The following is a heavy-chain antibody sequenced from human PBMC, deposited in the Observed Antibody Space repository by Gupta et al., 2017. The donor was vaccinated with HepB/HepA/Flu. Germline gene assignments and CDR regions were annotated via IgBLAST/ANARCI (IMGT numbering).Heavy chain of an antibody. Sequence: QVQLVQSGAEVRKPGASVKVSCKASGYAFSGYGISWVRQAPGQGLEWMGWINTYDGITKYALKFHGRVTLTSDTPTSTVHMELRNLRSDDTALYYCARAQGDFDYWGQGTLITVSS. CDR3: ARAQGDFDY. J-gene: IGHJ4*02. V-gene: IGHV1-18*01. CDR1: GYAFSGYG. D-gene: IGHD3-16*01. CDR2: INTYDGIT.